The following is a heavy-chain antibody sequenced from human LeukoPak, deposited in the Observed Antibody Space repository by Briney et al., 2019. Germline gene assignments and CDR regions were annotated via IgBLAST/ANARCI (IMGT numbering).Heavy chain of an antibody. CDR3: ARYHCGSTYCPGVDF. Sequence: SEALSLTCTVSAGSINSGGYFWTWVRQHPGEGLEWIGYIWNSGNSYYNPSLSSRVIISADSSKSTFSLKLSSVTAADTAVYYCARYHCGSTYCPGVDFYGQGTLVTVSS. CDR1: AGSINSGGYF. V-gene: IGHV4-31*03. D-gene: IGHD2-2*01. J-gene: IGHJ4*02. CDR2: IWNSGNS.